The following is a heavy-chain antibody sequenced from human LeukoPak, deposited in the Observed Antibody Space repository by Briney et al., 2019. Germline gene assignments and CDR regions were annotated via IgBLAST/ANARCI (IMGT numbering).Heavy chain of an antibody. CDR2: IRYDGSNK. D-gene: IGHD6-19*01. Sequence: PGGSLRPSCAASGFTFSSYGMHWVRQAPGKGLEWVAFIRYDGSNKYYADSVKGRFTISRANSKNTLYLQMNSLRAEDTAVYYCAKDRGGSGWYKGGFDYWGQGTLVTVSS. J-gene: IGHJ4*02. CDR3: AKDRGGSGWYKGGFDY. V-gene: IGHV3-30*02. CDR1: GFTFSSYG.